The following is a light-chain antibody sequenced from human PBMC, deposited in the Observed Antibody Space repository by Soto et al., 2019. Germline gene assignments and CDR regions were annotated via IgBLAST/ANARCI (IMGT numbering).Light chain of an antibody. Sequence: QPVLTQSSSASASLGSSVRLTCTLSSGHSTYIIAWHQQQPGKAPRFLMKVEGSGSYDKGSGVPDRFSGSSSGADRYLTISNLQFEDEADYFCETWDNNTWVFGGGTKLTFL. J-gene: IGLJ3*02. CDR2: VEGSGSY. V-gene: IGLV4-60*02. CDR1: SGHSTYI. CDR3: ETWDNNTWV.